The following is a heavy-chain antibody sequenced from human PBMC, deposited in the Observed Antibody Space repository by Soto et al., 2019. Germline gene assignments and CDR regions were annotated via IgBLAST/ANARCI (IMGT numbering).Heavy chain of an antibody. CDR2: IYYSGST. CDR3: ARDLRDYYYYGMDV. V-gene: IGHV4-59*01. J-gene: IGHJ6*02. CDR1: GGPISSYY. Sequence: SETLSLTCTVSGGPISSYYWSWIRQPPGKGLEWIGYIYYSGSTNYNPSLKSRVTISVDTSKNQFSLKLSSVTAADTAVYYCARDLRDYYYYGMDVWGQGTTVTVSS.